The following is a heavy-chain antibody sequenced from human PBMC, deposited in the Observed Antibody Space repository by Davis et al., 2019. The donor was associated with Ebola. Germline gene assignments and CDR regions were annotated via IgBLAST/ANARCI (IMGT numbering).Heavy chain of an antibody. Sequence: MPSETLSLTCTVSGDSISSGDYFWSWIRQPPGKGLEWIGNIYYSGSTNYNPSLKSRVTISVDTSMNQFSLKLTSVTAADTAVYYCARHTSYGGKTWFDPWGQGTLVTVSS. CDR3: ARHTSYGGKTWFDP. J-gene: IGHJ5*02. CDR1: GDSISSGDYF. CDR2: IYYSGST. D-gene: IGHD4-23*01. V-gene: IGHV4-39*01.